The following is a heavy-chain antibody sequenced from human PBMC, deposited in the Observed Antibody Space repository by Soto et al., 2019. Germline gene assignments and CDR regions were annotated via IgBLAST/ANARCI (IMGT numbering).Heavy chain of an antibody. CDR1: GHSFTSYW. V-gene: IGHV5-10-1*01. CDR2: IDPSDSYT. CDR3: ARHHRPGFRTPVVHANAFDI. Sequence: PGESLKISCKASGHSFTSYWISWVRQMPGKGLEWMGRIDPSDSYTNYSPSFQGHVTISADKSISTAYLQWSSLKASDTAMYYCARHHRPGFRTPVVHANAFDIWGQGTMVTVSS. J-gene: IGHJ3*02. D-gene: IGHD2-2*01.